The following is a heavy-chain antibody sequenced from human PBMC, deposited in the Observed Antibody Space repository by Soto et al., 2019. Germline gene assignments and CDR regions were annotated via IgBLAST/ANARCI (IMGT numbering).Heavy chain of an antibody. CDR2: IIPIFGTA. Sequence: QAQLVQSGAEVKKPGSSVKVSCKASGGTFSSYAISWVRQPPGQGLEWMGGIIPIFGTANYAQKFQGRVTITAGDATSTGYMELSSLRSEDTAVYYCAGTAGQMLLQGANWFDPWGQGTVVSVCS. J-gene: IGHJ5*02. CDR3: AGTAGQMLLQGANWFDP. CDR1: GGTFSSYA. D-gene: IGHD3-16*01. V-gene: IGHV1-69*01.